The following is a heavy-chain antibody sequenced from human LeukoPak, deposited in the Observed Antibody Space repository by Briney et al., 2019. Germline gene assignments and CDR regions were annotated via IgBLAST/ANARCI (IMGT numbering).Heavy chain of an antibody. CDR1: GGTFSSYA. Sequence: GASVKVSCKASGGTFSSYAISWVRQAPGQGLEWMGGIIPIFGTANYAQKFQGRVTITADESTSTAYMELSSLRSEDTAVYYCARGGKADFWSGYSMGYYYYYYMDVWGKGTTVTVSS. CDR2: IIPIFGTA. CDR3: ARGGKADFWSGYSMGYYYYYYMDV. V-gene: IGHV1-69*01. D-gene: IGHD3-3*01. J-gene: IGHJ6*03.